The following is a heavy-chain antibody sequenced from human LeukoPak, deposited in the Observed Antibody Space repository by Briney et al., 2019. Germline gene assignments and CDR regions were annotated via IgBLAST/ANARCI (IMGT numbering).Heavy chain of an antibody. CDR3: ARDATDSSGYLYYFDY. D-gene: IGHD3-22*01. V-gene: IGHV3-74*01. CDR2: INSDGSST. CDR1: GFTFSSYW. Sequence: PGGSLRLSCAASGFTFSSYWMHWVRQAPGKGLVWVSRINSDGSSTSYADSVKGRFTISRDNAKNTLYLQMNSLRAEDTAVYYCARDATDSSGYLYYFDYWGQGTLVTVSS. J-gene: IGHJ4*02.